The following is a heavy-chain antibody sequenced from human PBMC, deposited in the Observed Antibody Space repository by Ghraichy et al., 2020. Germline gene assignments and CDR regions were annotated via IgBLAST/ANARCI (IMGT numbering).Heavy chain of an antibody. D-gene: IGHD4-11*01. CDR1: GGSFSGYY. Sequence: SQTLSLTCAVYGGSFSGYYWSWIRQPPGKGLEWIGEINHSGSTNYNPSLKSRVTISVDTSKNQFSLKLSSVTAADTAVYYCARGRSNYGILFARHLDYWGQGTLVTVSS. CDR3: ARGRSNYGILFARHLDY. J-gene: IGHJ4*02. CDR2: INHSGST. V-gene: IGHV4-34*01.